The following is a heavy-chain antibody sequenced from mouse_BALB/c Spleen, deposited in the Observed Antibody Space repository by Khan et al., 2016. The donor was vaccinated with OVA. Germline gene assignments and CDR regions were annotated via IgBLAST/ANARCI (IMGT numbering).Heavy chain of an antibody. V-gene: IGHV3-2*02. CDR2: INYSGST. CDR1: GYSITSDSA. Sequence: EVKLLESGPGLVKPSQSLSLTCTVTGYSITSDSAWNWIRQFPGNKLEWMGYINYSGSTSYNPPLKSRISINRDTSKNQFFLQLNSVTTEDTATSFCARGVRLTYWGQGTLVTVSA. J-gene: IGHJ3*01. D-gene: IGHD2-14*01. CDR3: ARGVRLTY.